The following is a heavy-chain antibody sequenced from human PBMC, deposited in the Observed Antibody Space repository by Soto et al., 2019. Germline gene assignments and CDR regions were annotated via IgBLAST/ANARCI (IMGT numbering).Heavy chain of an antibody. CDR1: GFTFSSYA. Sequence: GGSLRLSCAASGFTFSSYAMSWVRQAPGKGLGWVSAISGSGGSTYYADSVKGRFTISRDNSKNTLYLQMNSLRAEDTAVYYCANPAESYYDFWSGYCLDYWGQGTLVTVSS. J-gene: IGHJ4*02. D-gene: IGHD3-3*01. CDR2: ISGSGGST. V-gene: IGHV3-23*01. CDR3: ANPAESYYDFWSGYCLDY.